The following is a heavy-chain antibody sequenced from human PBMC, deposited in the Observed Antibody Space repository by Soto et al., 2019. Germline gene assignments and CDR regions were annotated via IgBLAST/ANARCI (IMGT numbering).Heavy chain of an antibody. CDR2: MNPNNGNT. CDR3: ARGGSIAARLFDY. J-gene: IGHJ4*02. D-gene: IGHD6-6*01. V-gene: IGHV1-8*01. Sequence: QVQLVQSGAEVKKPGASVKVSCKASGYTFTNNDINWVRQAPGQGLEWMGWMNPNNGNTGYVQRFLGKVTLTRDTSTSTAYMELRSLRSEDTAVYYCARGGSIAARLFDYWGQGTLVTVSS. CDR1: GYTFTNND.